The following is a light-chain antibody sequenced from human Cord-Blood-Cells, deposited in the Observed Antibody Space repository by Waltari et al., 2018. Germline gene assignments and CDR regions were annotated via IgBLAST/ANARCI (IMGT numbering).Light chain of an antibody. Sequence: DIQMTQSPSTLSASVGDRVTITCRASQRISSWLAWYQQKPGKVPKLLIYDASSLESGVPSRFSGSGSGTEFTLTISSLQPDDFATYYCQQYNSYPSTFGQGTKLEIK. J-gene: IGKJ2*01. CDR3: QQYNSYPST. CDR2: DAS. CDR1: QRISSW. V-gene: IGKV1-5*01.